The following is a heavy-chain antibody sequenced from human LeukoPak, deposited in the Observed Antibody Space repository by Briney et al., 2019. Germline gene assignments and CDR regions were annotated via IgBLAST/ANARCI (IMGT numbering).Heavy chain of an antibody. V-gene: IGHV3-21*01. CDR3: ARDEIYYDILTGYRHFDY. J-gene: IGHJ4*02. CDR2: ISSSSSYI. D-gene: IGHD3-9*01. Sequence: KPRGSLRLSCAASGFTFSSYSMNWVRQAPGKGLEWVSSISSSSSYIYYADSVKGRFTISRDNAKNSLYLQMNSLRAEDTAVYYCARDEIYYDILTGYRHFDYWGQGTLVTVFS. CDR1: GFTFSSYS.